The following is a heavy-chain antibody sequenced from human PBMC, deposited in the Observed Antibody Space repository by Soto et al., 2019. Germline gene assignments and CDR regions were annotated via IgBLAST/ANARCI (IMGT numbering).Heavy chain of an antibody. CDR1: GYTFTSYY. J-gene: IGHJ6*03. Sequence: QVQLVQSGAEVKKPGASVKVSCKASGYTFTSYYMHWVRQAPGQGLEWMGIINPSGGSTSYAQKFQGRVTMTRDTSTSTVYMELSSLRSEDTSVYYCARGHSQGAYYYYYYMDVWGKGTTVTVSS. CDR3: ARGHSQGAYYYYYYMDV. CDR2: INPSGGST. V-gene: IGHV1-46*03. D-gene: IGHD1-26*01.